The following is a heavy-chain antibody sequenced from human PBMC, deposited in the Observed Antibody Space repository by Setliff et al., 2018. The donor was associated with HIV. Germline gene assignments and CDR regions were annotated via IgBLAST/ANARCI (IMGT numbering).Heavy chain of an antibody. D-gene: IGHD3-22*01. CDR3: AVYFIGYCGRGL. Sequence: SETLSLTCRLSGDSIVFDDSTRSYHCRWIRQPPGKGLEWNESTPYRWRTNYNPSLRSRVTISLDTSTSQFTLVLNSVTAVDKAHYFCAVYFIGYCGRGLWGQGTKVTVSS. V-gene: IGHV4-39*06. CDR2: TPYRWRT. CDR1: GDSIVFDDSTRSYH. J-gene: IGHJ4*02.